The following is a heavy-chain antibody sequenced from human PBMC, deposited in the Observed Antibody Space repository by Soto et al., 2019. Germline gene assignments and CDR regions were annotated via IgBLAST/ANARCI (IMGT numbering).Heavy chain of an antibody. D-gene: IGHD2-21*02. J-gene: IGHJ4*02. CDR2: INPSGGHT. CDR3: ARGRHVMVVTAAIDH. Sequence: QVQLVQSGAEVKKPGASVKVSCKASGNTFSNYYIHWVRQAPGRGLEWMGTINPSGGHTTYAQKFLGRGTMSRDTFTGTLYLGRYILKSEDTAVYYCARGRHVMVVTAAIDHWGQGTLVTVYS. CDR1: GNTFSNYY. V-gene: IGHV1-46*03.